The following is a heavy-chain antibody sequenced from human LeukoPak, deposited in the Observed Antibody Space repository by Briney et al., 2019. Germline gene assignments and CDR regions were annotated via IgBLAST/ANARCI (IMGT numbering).Heavy chain of an antibody. CDR2: IYPGDSDT. CDR3: ARGGAAVGTRDYYNGMDV. CDR1: GYSFTSYW. V-gene: IGHV5-51*01. J-gene: IGHJ6*02. Sequence: GESLKISCKGSGYSFTSYWIGWVRQMPGKGLEWMGIIYPGDSDTRYSPSFRGQVTISADKSISTAYLQWSSLKASDTAMYYCARGGAAVGTRDYYNGMDVWGQGTTVTVSS. D-gene: IGHD6-13*01.